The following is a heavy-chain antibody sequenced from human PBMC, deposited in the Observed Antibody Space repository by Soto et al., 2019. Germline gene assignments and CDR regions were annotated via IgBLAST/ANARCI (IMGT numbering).Heavy chain of an antibody. Sequence: SXPRSLTCAVSCGDIIGGYYSWSWILQPPGKGLEWIGIIYNSGSTYYNSCLNSRVTISVDRSKNHFFVNLTSVTAAYTAVYYSATYRKFFQIWGQGTKGAVAS. CDR3: ATYRKFFQI. J-gene: IGHJ3*02. V-gene: IGHV4-30-2*01. CDR2: IYNSGST. CDR1: CGDIIGGYYS.